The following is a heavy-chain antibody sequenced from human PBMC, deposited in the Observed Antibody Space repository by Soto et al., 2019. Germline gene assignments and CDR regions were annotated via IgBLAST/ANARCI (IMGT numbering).Heavy chain of an antibody. CDR1: GGSISSFH. D-gene: IGHD2-15*01. CDR3: ARAHCSDGSCPFDF. V-gene: IGHV4-59*01. CDR2: FYYTGGTGAT. J-gene: IGHJ4*02. Sequence: SETLSLTCTVSGGSISSFHWSWIRQPPGKALEWIGHFYYTGGTGATNYTPSLNSRVTISLDASTKQFSLKLTSVTAADTAVYYCARAHCSDGSCPFDFWGQGILVTVSS.